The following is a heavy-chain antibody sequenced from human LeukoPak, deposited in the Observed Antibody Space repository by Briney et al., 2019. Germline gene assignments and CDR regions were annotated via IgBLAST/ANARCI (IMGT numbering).Heavy chain of an antibody. D-gene: IGHD2-2*01. V-gene: IGHV3-23*01. Sequence: GGSLRLPCAASGFTFSSYAMSWVRQAPGKGLEWVSAISSNGAGTYYADSVKGRFTISRDNSKNTLYLQMNSLRAEDTAVYYCAKDVCSSTSCDVGSWGQGTLVTVSS. CDR2: ISSNGAGT. CDR1: GFTFSSYA. CDR3: AKDVCSSTSCDVGS. J-gene: IGHJ5*02.